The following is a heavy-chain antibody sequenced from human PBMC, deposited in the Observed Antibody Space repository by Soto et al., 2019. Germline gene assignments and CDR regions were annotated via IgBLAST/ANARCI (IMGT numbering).Heavy chain of an antibody. V-gene: IGHV1-69*01. D-gene: IGHD6-6*01. CDR3: ARDLEQLGRYDYYGMDV. CDR1: GGTFSSYA. CDR2: IIPIFGTV. Sequence: QVQLVQSGAEVKKPGSSVKVSCKASGGTFSSYAISWVRQAPGQGLEWMGGIIPIFGTVDYAQKFQGRVTITADESTSTAYMELISLRSDDTAVYYCARDLEQLGRYDYYGMDVWGHGTTVTVSS. J-gene: IGHJ6*02.